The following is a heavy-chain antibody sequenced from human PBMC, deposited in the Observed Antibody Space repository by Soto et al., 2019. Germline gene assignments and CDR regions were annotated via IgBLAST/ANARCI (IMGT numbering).Heavy chain of an antibody. CDR2: IYYSGST. CDR3: ARRNGQVITMVRVVRSAFDI. J-gene: IGHJ3*02. CDR1: GGSISSGGYY. Sequence: QVQLQESGPGLVKPSQTLSLTCTVSGGSISSGGYYWSWIRQHPGKGLVWIGYIYYSGSTYYNPSLKSRVTISVDTSKNQFSLKLSSVTAADTALYYCARRNGQVITMVRVVRSAFDIWGQGTMVTVSS. V-gene: IGHV4-31*03. D-gene: IGHD3-10*01.